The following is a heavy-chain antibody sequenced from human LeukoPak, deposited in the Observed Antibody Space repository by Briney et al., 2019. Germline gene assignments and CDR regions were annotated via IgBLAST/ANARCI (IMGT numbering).Heavy chain of an antibody. Sequence: GASLKISCKGSGYSFTSYWIGWVRQMPGKGLEWMGIIYPGDSDTRYSPSFQGQVTISADKSISTAYLQWSSLKASDTAMYYCATAPDYGGNFYYFDYWGQGTLVTVSS. CDR2: IYPGDSDT. CDR3: ATAPDYGGNFYYFDY. V-gene: IGHV5-51*01. D-gene: IGHD4-23*01. J-gene: IGHJ4*02. CDR1: GYSFTSYW.